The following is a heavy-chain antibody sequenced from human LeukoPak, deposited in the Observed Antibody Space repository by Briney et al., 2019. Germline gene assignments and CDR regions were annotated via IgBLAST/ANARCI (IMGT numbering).Heavy chain of an antibody. CDR2: IYYSGST. CDR1: GGSISSYY. V-gene: IGHV4-59*01. J-gene: IGHJ3*02. Sequence: PSETLSLTCTVSGGSISSYYWSWIRQPPGKGLEWIGYIYYSGSTNYNPSLKSRVTISVDTSKNQFSLKLSSVTAADTAVYYCARGASSGYYIDAFDIWGQGTMVTVSS. CDR3: ARGASSGYYIDAFDI. D-gene: IGHD3-22*01.